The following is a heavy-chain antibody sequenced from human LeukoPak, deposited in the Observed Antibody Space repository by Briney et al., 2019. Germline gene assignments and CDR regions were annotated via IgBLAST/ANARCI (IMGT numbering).Heavy chain of an antibody. CDR3: ARDQVAAAGGFDY. D-gene: IGHD6-13*01. CDR1: GGSISSYY. J-gene: IGHJ4*02. CDR2: IYYSGST. V-gene: IGHV4-59*01. Sequence: SETLSLTCTVSGGSISSYYWSWIRQPPGKGLEWIGYIYYSGSTNYNPSLKSRVTISVDTSKNQFSLKLSPVTAADTAVYYCARDQVAAAGGFDYWGQGTLVTVSS.